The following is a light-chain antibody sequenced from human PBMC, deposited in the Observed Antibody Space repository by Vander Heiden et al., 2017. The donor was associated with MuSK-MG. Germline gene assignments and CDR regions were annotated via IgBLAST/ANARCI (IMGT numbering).Light chain of an antibody. V-gene: IGKV1-39*01. CDR3: QQCDGPPLG. CDR2: VAS. Sequence: DIQMTQSPSSLSASVGDRVTITCRASQSISVKLNCYQQKPGKAPKLMISVASSLQSGVPSRVTGSGSGTDFTLTISRLQPEDLATYYCQQCDGPPLGFGQGTKVEIK. J-gene: IGKJ1*01. CDR1: QSISVK.